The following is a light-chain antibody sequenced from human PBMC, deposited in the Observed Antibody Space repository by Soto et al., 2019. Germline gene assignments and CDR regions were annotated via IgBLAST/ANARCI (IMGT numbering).Light chain of an antibody. CDR1: QGISSW. CDR2: AAS. CDR3: QQANSFPLT. Sequence: DIQMTHXLSSVSXXXXYXFTXTXLASQGISSWLAWYQQKPGKAPKLLIYAASSLQSGVPSRFSGSGSGTDFTLTISSLQPEDFATYYCQQANSFPLTFGGGTKVDIK. J-gene: IGKJ4*01. V-gene: IGKV1-12*01.